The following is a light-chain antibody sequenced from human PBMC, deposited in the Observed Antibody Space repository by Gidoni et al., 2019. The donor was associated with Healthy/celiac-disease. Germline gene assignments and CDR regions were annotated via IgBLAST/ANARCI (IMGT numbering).Light chain of an antibody. J-gene: IGKJ1*01. CDR3: QQYGSLRT. CDR1: QSVSSSY. CDR2: GAS. Sequence: EIVLTQSPGTLSLSPGERATLSCRASQSVSSSYLAWYQQKPGQAPRLLIYGASSRATGIPDRFSGSGSGTDFTLTISRLEPEDFAVYYCQQYGSLRTFXQXTKVXIK. V-gene: IGKV3-20*01.